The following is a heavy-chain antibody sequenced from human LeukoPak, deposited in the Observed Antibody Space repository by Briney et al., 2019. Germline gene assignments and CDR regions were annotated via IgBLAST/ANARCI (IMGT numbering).Heavy chain of an antibody. CDR2: IIPIFGTA. Sequence: SVKVSCKASGGTFSSYAISWVRQAPGQGLEWMGGIIPIFGTANYAQKFQGRVTITADESTSTAYMELSSLRSEDTAVYYCARGAPYCSSTSCYPWFDPWGQGTLVTVSS. V-gene: IGHV1-69*13. J-gene: IGHJ5*02. CDR3: ARGAPYCSSTSCYPWFDP. D-gene: IGHD2-2*01. CDR1: GGTFSSYA.